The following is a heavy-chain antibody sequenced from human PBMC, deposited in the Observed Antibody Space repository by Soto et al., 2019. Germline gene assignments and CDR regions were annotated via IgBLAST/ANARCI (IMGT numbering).Heavy chain of an antibody. J-gene: IGHJ6*02. CDR3: ARGIAARPHLYYGMDV. Sequence: SVKVSCKAPGGTFSSYAISWVRQAPGQGLEWMGGIIPIFGTANYAQKFQGRVTITADESTSTAYMELSSLRSEDTAVYYCARGIAARPHLYYGMDVWGQGTTVTVSS. V-gene: IGHV1-69*13. CDR1: GGTFSSYA. D-gene: IGHD6-6*01. CDR2: IIPIFGTA.